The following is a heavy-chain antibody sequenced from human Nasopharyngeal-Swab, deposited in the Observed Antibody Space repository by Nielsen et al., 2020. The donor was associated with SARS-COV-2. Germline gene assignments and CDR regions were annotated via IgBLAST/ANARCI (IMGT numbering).Heavy chain of an antibody. Sequence: GGSLRLSCAASGFTVSSNYMSWVRQAPGKGLEWVSVIYSGSTIYYADSVKGRFTISRDSAKNSLYLQMSSLRDEDTAVYYCVREFEATGATYLDYWGLGTLVTVSS. J-gene: IGHJ4*02. V-gene: IGHV3-53*01. CDR2: IYSGSTI. D-gene: IGHD1-26*01. CDR1: GFTVSSNY. CDR3: VREFEATGATYLDY.